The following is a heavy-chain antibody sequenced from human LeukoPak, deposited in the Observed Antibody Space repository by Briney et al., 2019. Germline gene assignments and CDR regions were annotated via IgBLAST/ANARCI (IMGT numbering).Heavy chain of an antibody. D-gene: IGHD2-2*01. V-gene: IGHV3-7*01. CDR2: IKQDGSEK. Sequence: PGGSLRLSCAASGFTFSSYWMSWVRQAPGKGLEWVANIKQDGSEKYYVDSVKGRFTISRDNGKNSLYLQMNSLRAEDTAVYYCARIGLVPAAQFFDYWGQGTLVTVSS. CDR3: ARIGLVPAAQFFDY. J-gene: IGHJ4*02. CDR1: GFTFSSYW.